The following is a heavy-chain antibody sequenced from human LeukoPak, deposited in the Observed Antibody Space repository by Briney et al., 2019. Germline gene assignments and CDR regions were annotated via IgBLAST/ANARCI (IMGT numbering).Heavy chain of an antibody. CDR3: AKDQGYYYGSGSYPDY. CDR2: INSDGSST. J-gene: IGHJ4*02. CDR1: GFTFSSYW. D-gene: IGHD3-10*01. Sequence: QTGGSLRLSCAASGFTFSSYWMHWVRQAPGKGLVWVSRINSDGSSTSYADSVKGRFTISRDNSKNTLYLQMNSLRAEDTAVYYCAKDQGYYYGSGSYPDYWGQGTLVIVSS. V-gene: IGHV3-74*01.